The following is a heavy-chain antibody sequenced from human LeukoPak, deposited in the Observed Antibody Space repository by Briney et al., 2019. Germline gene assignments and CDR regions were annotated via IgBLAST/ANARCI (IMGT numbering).Heavy chain of an antibody. D-gene: IGHD6-19*01. CDR3: ATLAVAGDYYFDY. V-gene: IGHV1-69*05. Sequence: ASVKVSCKASGGTFSSYAISWVRQAPGQGLEWMGGIIPILGTANYAQKFQDRVTITTDESTSTAYMELSSLRSEDTAVYYCATLAVAGDYYFDYWGQGTLVTVSS. CDR1: GGTFSSYA. CDR2: IIPILGTA. J-gene: IGHJ4*02.